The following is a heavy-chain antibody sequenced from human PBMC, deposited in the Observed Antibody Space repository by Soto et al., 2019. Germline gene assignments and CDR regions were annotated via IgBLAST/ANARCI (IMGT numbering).Heavy chain of an antibody. V-gene: IGHV4-4*07. CDR1: GGSISSYY. J-gene: IGHJ4*02. CDR3: ARVGYSYGYAY. Sequence: XETLSLPCTVSGGSISSYYWSWIRQPAGKGLEWIGRIYTSGSTNYNPSLKSRVTMSVDTSKNQFSLKLSSVTAADTAVYYCARVGYSYGYAYWGQGTLVTVSS. D-gene: IGHD5-18*01. CDR2: IYTSGST.